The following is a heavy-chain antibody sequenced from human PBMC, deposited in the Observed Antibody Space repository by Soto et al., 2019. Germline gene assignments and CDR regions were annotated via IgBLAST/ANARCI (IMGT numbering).Heavy chain of an antibody. J-gene: IGHJ4*02. CDR3: ARGPGGGDWLIDY. D-gene: IGHD2-21*01. V-gene: IGHV3-48*01. CDR2: ISSSSSSI. Sequence: PGGALRLSCAASGFTFSSYSMNWVRQAPGKGLECISFISSSSSSIIYADSVKGRFTISRDNGKNSLYLQMNSLRVEDTAVYYCARGPGGGDWLIDYWGQGTLVTSPQ. CDR1: GFTFSSYS.